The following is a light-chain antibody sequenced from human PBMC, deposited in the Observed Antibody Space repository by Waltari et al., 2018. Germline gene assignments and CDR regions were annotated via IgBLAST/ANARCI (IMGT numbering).Light chain of an antibody. CDR2: EDS. J-gene: IGLJ2*01. V-gene: IGLV3-1*01. Sequence: SYDLTQPSSVSVAPGQTATITCSGRTVGNYDVNWYQKKTGLSPVLVIYEDSLRASGCPGRFSGSNSANTATLIIREAQVVDEAEYYCQVWHISTAVFGGGTKLTVL. CDR1: TVGNYD. CDR3: QVWHISTAV.